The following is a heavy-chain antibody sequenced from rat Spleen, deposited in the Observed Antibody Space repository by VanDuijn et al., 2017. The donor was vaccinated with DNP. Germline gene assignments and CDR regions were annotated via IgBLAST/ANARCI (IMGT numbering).Heavy chain of an antibody. Sequence: EVKLVESGGGLVQPGRSLKLSCAASGFIFNDFWMGWVRQAPGKGLEWIGEINKDSRTIKDDPSLKDKFTISRDTAQNTLYLQRSKLGSEVTAFYDCVREDEGVEAWGQGASVTVSS. CDR3: VREDEGVEA. V-gene: IGHV4-2*01. D-gene: IGHD3-7*01. J-gene: IGHJ4*01. CDR1: GFIFNDFW. CDR2: INKDSRTI.